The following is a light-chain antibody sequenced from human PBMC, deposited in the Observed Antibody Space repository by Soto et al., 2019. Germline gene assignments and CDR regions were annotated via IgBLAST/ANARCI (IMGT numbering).Light chain of an antibody. J-gene: IGKJ3*01. Sequence: DIQMTQSPSTLSASVGDRVTITCRASQSISSWLAWYQQKPGKAPKLLIYRASNLDSGVPSRFTGSGSGTEFTLTISSLQPDDFATYYCQQYKSSLLTFGPGTKVDIK. CDR3: QQYKSSLLT. CDR1: QSISSW. V-gene: IGKV1-5*03. CDR2: RAS.